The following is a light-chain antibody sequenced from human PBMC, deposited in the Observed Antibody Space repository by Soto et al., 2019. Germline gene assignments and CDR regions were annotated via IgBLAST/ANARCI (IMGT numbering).Light chain of an antibody. Sequence: QPVLTQPPSASGTPGQRITISCSGSSSSIGSNTVNWYQQVPGTAPKLLIHSNNQRPSGVPDRFSGSKSGTSASLAISGLQSEDEADYYCATWDDSLNAVVFGGGTKLTVL. CDR2: SNN. V-gene: IGLV1-44*01. CDR3: ATWDDSLNAVV. CDR1: SSSIGSNT. J-gene: IGLJ2*01.